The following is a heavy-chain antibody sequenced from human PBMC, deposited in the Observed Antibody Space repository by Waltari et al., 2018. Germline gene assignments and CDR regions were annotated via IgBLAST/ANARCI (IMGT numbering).Heavy chain of an antibody. CDR3: ARAARITMVRGVIYRFDY. V-gene: IGHV4-34*01. CDR2: INQSGST. D-gene: IGHD3-10*01. J-gene: IGHJ4*02. Sequence: QVQLQQWGAGLLKPSETLSLTCAVYGGSFSGYYWSWIRQPPGKGLEWIGEINQSGSTNYNPSLKSRVTISVDTSKNQFSLKLSSVTAADTAVYYCARAARITMVRGVIYRFDYWGQGTLVTVSS. CDR1: GGSFSGYY.